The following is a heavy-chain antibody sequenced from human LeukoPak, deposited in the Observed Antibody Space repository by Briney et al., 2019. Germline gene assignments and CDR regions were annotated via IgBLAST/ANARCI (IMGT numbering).Heavy chain of an antibody. D-gene: IGHD2/OR15-2a*01. CDR1: GFTLSRHA. Sequence: GGSLRLSCVASGFTLSRHAMTWVRQAPGKRLECVSSISSGGGSTFYADSVKGRFTISRDDSKNTLFLQMNTQRAEDTAGYYCTRIRHCDSTYCPDAFDIWGQGTMVTVSS. CDR3: TRIRHCDSTYCPDAFDI. J-gene: IGHJ3*02. CDR2: ISSGGGST. V-gene: IGHV3-23*01.